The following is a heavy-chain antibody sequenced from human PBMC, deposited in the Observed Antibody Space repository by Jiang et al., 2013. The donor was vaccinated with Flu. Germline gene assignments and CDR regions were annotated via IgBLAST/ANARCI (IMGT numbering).Heavy chain of an antibody. D-gene: IGHD6-19*01. CDR3: ARDSVTVAGSFDY. CDR1: GGSFSGYY. CDR2: IYYSGTT. V-gene: IGHV4-34*11. J-gene: IGHJ4*02. Sequence: LLKPSETLSLTCAVYGGSFSGYYWSWIRQPPGKGLEWIGSIYYSGTTNYNPSLKSRVTISLDTSKNQFSLKLSSVTAADTAVYYCARDSVTVAGSFDYWGPGTLVTVSS.